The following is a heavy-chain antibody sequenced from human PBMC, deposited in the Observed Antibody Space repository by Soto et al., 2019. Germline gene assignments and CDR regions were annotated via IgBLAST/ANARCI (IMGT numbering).Heavy chain of an antibody. J-gene: IGHJ6*02. V-gene: IGHV3-7*05. CDR1: GFTFSSYW. D-gene: IGHD3-22*01. CDR3: AIFLAAMAPSLGLLPFDYGMDV. CDR2: IKQDGSEK. Sequence: GGSLRLSCAASGFTFSSYWMSWVRQAPGKGLEWVANIKQDGSEKYYVDSVKGRFTISRDNAKNSLYLQMNSLRAEDTAVYYCAIFLAAMAPSLGLLPFDYGMDVWGQGTTVTVSS.